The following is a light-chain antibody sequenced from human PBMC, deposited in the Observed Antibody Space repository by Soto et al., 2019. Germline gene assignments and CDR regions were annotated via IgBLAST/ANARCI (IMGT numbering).Light chain of an antibody. J-gene: IGKJ5*01. Sequence: EIVLTQSPGTLSLSPGERATLSCRASQSVSSSYLAWYQQKPGQAPRLLIYGASSRATGIPDRFSGSGSGTDFTLSLSRLEPEDFELFYCQQYGSPITFGQGTRLEIK. CDR1: QSVSSSY. CDR2: GAS. V-gene: IGKV3-20*01. CDR3: QQYGSPIT.